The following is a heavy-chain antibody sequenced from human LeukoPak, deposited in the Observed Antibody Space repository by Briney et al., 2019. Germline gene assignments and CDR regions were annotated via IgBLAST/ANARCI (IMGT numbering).Heavy chain of an antibody. CDR3: TRDGLHCSSSSCHPYYYYYVDV. V-gene: IGHV3-49*04. J-gene: IGHJ6*03. Sequence: PGGSLRLSCSASGFTFGDYAMSWVRQAPGKGLEWVGFIRSKAYGGAAEYAASVKGRFTISRDDYRSITYLQMNSLKTEDSAVYYCTRDGLHCSSSSCHPYYYYYVDVWGKGTTVTVSS. CDR1: GFTFGDYA. D-gene: IGHD2-2*01. CDR2: IRSKAYGGAA.